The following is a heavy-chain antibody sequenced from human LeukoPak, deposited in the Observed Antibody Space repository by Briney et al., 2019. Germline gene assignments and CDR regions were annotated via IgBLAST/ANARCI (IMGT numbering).Heavy chain of an antibody. D-gene: IGHD6-19*01. CDR1: GGSISSYY. CDR2: IYTSGST. CDR3: ARDLYSSGWYAVGDY. Sequence: SETLSLTCTVSGGSISSYYWSWIRQPAGKGLDWIGRIYTSGSTNYNPSPKSRVTMSVYTSKNQFSLKLSSMTAADTAVYYCARDLYSSGWYAVGDYWGQGTLVTVSS. V-gene: IGHV4-4*07. J-gene: IGHJ4*02.